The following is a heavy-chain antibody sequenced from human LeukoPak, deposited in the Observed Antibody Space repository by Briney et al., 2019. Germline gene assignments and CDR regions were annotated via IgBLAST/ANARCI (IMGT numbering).Heavy chain of an antibody. J-gene: IGHJ6*03. CDR3: ARGAKLGYCSGGSCQRLYYYYCMDV. D-gene: IGHD2-15*01. CDR1: GGSFSGYY. CDR2: INHSGST. V-gene: IGHV4-34*01. Sequence: PSETLSLTCAVYGGSFSGYYWSWIRQPPGKGLEWIGEINHSGSTNYNPSLKSRVTISVDTSKNQFSLKLSSVTAADTAVYYCARGAKLGYCSGGSCQRLYYYYCMDVWGKGTTVTVSS.